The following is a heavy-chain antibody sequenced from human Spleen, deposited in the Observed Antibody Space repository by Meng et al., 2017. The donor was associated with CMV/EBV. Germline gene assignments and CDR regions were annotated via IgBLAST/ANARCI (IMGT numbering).Heavy chain of an antibody. V-gene: IGHV4-4*07. CDR3: ARDIGYSSGVTSEYFDY. D-gene: IGHD6-19*01. CDR2: IYTSGST. Sequence: QCQASEHGLGKASCTLSLTFPVSGCAICSFDCSCNRQLAGKGLEWIGRIYTSGSTSYTTSLKRRVTMSVDMSKNQFSLKLSCVTAADTAVYYCARDIGYSSGVTSEYFDYWGQGTLVTVSS. J-gene: IGHJ4*02. CDR1: GCAICSFD.